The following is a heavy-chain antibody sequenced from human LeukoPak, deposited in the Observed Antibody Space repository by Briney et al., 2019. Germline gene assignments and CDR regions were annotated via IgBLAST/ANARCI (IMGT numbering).Heavy chain of an antibody. CDR1: GFTFSSYG. J-gene: IGHJ4*02. CDR2: IWYDGSNK. Sequence: GRSLRLSCAASGFTFSSYGMHWVRQAPGKGLEWVAVIWYDGSNKYYADSVKGRFTISRDNSKNTLYLQMNSLRAEDTAVYYCARDLIFGPAAGSSDLFDYWGQGTLVTVSS. D-gene: IGHD3-3*01. CDR3: ARDLIFGPAAGSSDLFDY. V-gene: IGHV3-33*01.